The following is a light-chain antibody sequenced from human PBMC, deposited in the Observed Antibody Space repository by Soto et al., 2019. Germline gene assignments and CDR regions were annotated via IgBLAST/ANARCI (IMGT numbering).Light chain of an antibody. CDR1: SNDIVAYDY. J-gene: IGLJ2*01. CDR2: DVN. CDR3: SAYTTANTLN. V-gene: IGLV2-14*03. Sequence: QSVLTQPASVSGSPGQSVTISCTGTSNDIVAYDYVSWYQQFPGKAPKLLIFDVNYRPSELSRRFSGSKSGNSASLTIAALQPAYEADYYCSAYTTANTLNFGGGTQLTVL.